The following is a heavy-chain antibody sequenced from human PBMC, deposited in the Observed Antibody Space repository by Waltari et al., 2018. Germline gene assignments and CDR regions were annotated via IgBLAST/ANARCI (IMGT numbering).Heavy chain of an antibody. D-gene: IGHD6-19*01. J-gene: IGHJ6*02. CDR3: ARDRGGRYSSGWRWAGIYGMDV. CDR2: IIPILGIA. V-gene: IGHV1-69*10. CDR1: GGTFSSYA. Sequence: QVQLVQSGAEVKKPGSSVKVSCKASGGTFSSYAISWVRQAPGQGLEWMGGIIPILGIANYAQKFQGRVTITADKSTSTAYMELSSLRSEDTAVYYCARDRGGRYSSGWRWAGIYGMDVWGQGTTVTVSS.